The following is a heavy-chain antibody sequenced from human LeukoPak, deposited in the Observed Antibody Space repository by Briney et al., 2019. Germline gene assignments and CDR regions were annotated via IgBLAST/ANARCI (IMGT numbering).Heavy chain of an antibody. CDR1: GSTFTSSA. V-gene: IGHV1-58*01. CDR2: IVVGSGNT. J-gene: IGHJ4*02. D-gene: IGHD3-10*01. CDR3: AADFYGSGIFDYFDY. Sequence: GASVKVSCKASGSTFTSSAVQWGRQARGQRLEWIGWIVVGSGNTNYAQKFQERVTITRDMSTSTAYMELSSLRSEDTAVYYCAADFYGSGIFDYFDYWGQGTLVTVSS.